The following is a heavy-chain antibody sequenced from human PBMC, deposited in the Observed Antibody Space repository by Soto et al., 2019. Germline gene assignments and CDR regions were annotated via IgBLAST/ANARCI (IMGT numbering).Heavy chain of an antibody. CDR1: GGSFSGYY. CDR2: INHSGST. V-gene: IGHV4-34*01. J-gene: IGHJ6*03. Sequence: SETLSLTCAVYGGSFSGYYWSWIRQPPGKGLEWIGEINHSGSTNYNPSLKSRVTISVDTSKNQFSLKLSSVTAADTAVYYCARAGCSGGSCYWHYYYYMDVWGKGTTVTVS. CDR3: ARAGCSGGSCYWHYYYYMDV. D-gene: IGHD2-15*01.